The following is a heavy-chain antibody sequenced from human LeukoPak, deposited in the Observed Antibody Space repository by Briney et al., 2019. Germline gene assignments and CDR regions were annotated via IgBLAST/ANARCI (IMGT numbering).Heavy chain of an antibody. V-gene: IGHV4-59*01. CDR2: IYYSGST. CDR3: ARAVYVGVVTAALMDV. J-gene: IGHJ6*03. CDR1: GGSISSYY. D-gene: IGHD2-21*02. Sequence: SETLSLTCTVSGGSISSYYWSWIRQPPGKGLEWIGYIYYSGSTNYNPSLKSRVTISVDTSKNQFSLKLSSVTAADTAVYYCARAVYVGVVTAALMDVWGKGTTVTVSS.